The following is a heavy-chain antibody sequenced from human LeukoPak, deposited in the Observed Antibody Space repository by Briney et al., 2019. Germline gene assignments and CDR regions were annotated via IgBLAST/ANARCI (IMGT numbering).Heavy chain of an antibody. CDR3: ATGPYYYDSSGYYRDY. V-gene: IGHV1-24*01. CDR1: GYTLTELS. J-gene: IGHJ4*02. CDR2: FDPEDGET. D-gene: IGHD3-22*01. Sequence: ASVKVSCKVSGYTLTELSMHWVRQAPGKGLEWMGGFDPEDGETIYAQKFQGRVTMTEDTSTDTACMELSSLRSEDTAVYYCATGPYYYDSSGYYRDYWGQGTLVTVSS.